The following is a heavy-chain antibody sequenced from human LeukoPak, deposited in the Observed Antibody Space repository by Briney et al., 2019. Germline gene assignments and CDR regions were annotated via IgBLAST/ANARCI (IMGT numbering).Heavy chain of an antibody. V-gene: IGHV3-11*01. CDR2: ISSSGSTT. J-gene: IGHJ6*03. D-gene: IGHD6-13*01. CDR3: ARGGDMYTSSWWGDYYYYMDV. CDR1: GFTFSDYY. Sequence: GGSLRLSCAASGFTFSDYYMSWIRQAPGKGLEWVSYISSSGSTTYYAASVKGRFTISRDNAKNSLYLQMNSLRAEDTAVYYCARGGDMYTSSWWGDYYYYMDVWGKGTTVTVSS.